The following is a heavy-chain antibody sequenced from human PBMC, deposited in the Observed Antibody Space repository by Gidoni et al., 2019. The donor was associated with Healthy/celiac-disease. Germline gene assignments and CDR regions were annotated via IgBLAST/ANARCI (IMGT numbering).Heavy chain of an antibody. CDR1: GDSVSSNSAA. CDR3: AREGYDYVWGSYPIDY. Sequence: QVQLQQSGPGLVKPSQTLSLTCAISGDSVSSNSAAWNWIRRSPSRGLEWLGRTYYRSKWYNDYAVSVKSRITINPDTSKNQFSLQLNSVTPEDTAVYYCAREGYDYVWGSYPIDYWGQGTLVTVSS. V-gene: IGHV6-1*01. D-gene: IGHD3-16*02. J-gene: IGHJ4*02. CDR2: TYYRSKWYN.